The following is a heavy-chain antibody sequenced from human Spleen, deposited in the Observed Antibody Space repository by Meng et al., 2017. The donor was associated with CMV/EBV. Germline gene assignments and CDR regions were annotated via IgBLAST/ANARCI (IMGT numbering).Heavy chain of an antibody. D-gene: IGHD4-23*01. CDR1: GGTFSSYA. CDR3: AAQDNYGGKYFDY. V-gene: IGHV1-69*10. J-gene: IGHJ4*02. CDR2: IIHILGIA. Sequence: SAKVSCKSSGGTFSSYAISWVRQAPGQGLEWLGGIIHILGIANYAQKFQGRVTITSDKSTSTAYMELSSLRSEDTAVYYCAAQDNYGGKYFDYWGQGTLVTVSS.